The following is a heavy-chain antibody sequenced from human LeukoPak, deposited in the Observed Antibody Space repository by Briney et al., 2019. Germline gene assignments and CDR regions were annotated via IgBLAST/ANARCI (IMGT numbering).Heavy chain of an antibody. CDR3: TTDREVTPDFDY. CDR1: GFIFSNYW. CDR2: IKSKTDGGTT. J-gene: IGHJ4*02. Sequence: GGSLRLSCAASGFIFSNYWMSWVRQAPGKGLEWVGRIKSKTDGGTTDYAAPVKGRFTISRDDSKNTLYLQMNSLKTEDTAVYYCTTDREVTPDFDYWGQGTLVTVSS. D-gene: IGHD2-21*02. V-gene: IGHV3-15*01.